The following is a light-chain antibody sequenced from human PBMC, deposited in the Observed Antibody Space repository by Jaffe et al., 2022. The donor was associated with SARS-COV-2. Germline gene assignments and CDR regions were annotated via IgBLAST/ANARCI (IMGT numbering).Light chain of an antibody. J-gene: IGKJ1*01. V-gene: IGKV3-15*01. CDR2: GAS. CDR1: QSVSSN. CDR3: QQYNNLAR. Sequence: EIVMTQSPATLSVSPGERATLSCRASQSVSSNLAWYQQKPGQAPRLLIYGASTRATGIPARFSGSGSGTEFTLTISSLQSEDFAVYYCQQYNNLARFGQGTKVEIK.